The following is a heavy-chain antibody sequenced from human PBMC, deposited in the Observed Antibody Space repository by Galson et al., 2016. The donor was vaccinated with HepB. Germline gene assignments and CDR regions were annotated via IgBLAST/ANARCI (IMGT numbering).Heavy chain of an antibody. D-gene: IGHD3-22*01. CDR2: IYWDGNK. CDR1: GFSLSTSGVG. V-gene: IGHV2-5*02. CDR3: AHSSSGPKVLFDY. J-gene: IGHJ4*02. Sequence: PALVKPTQTLMLTCTLSGFSLSTSGVGVSWIRQPPGKALEWLGVIYWDGNKRYSPSLQNRLTITKDTSKNQVVLTMTNMDPVDRATYFCAHSSSGPKVLFDYWGQGTLVTVSS.